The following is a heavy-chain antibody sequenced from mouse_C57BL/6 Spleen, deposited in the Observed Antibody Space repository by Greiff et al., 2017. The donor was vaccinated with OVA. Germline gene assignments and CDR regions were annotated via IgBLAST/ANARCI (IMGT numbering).Heavy chain of an antibody. J-gene: IGHJ3*01. D-gene: IGHD2-3*01. V-gene: IGHV1-81*01. Sequence: VMLQQSGAELARPGASVKLSCKASGYTFTSYGISWVKQRTGQGLEWIGEIYPRSGNTYYNEKFKGKATLTADKSSSTAYMELRSLTSEDSAVYFCARYDGYYEAYWGQGTLVTVSA. CDR2: IYPRSGNT. CDR1: GYTFTSYG. CDR3: ARYDGYYEAY.